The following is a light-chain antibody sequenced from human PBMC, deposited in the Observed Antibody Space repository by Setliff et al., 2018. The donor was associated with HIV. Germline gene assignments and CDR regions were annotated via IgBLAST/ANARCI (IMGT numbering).Light chain of an antibody. V-gene: IGLV1-44*01. CDR3: AAWDDSLNGYVV. CDR1: SSNIGSNT. J-gene: IGLJ2*01. Sequence: QSLPTQPPSASGTPGQRITIPWSGSSSNIGSNTINWYQQLPGTAPKLLTSRNNQRPSGVPDRFSRSKSGTSASLAISGLQSEDEADYYCAAWDDSLNGYVVFGGGTKVTVL. CDR2: RNN.